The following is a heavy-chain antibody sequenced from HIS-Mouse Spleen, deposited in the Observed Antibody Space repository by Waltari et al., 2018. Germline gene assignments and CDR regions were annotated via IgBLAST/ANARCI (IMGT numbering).Heavy chain of an antibody. CDR3: ARTQFDYGGNSRLPYYFDY. CDR2: IDWDDDK. D-gene: IGHD4-17*01. J-gene: IGHJ4*02. Sequence: QVTLRESGPALVKPTQTLTLTCTFSGFSLSTSGMCVSWIRQPPGKALEWLALIDWDDDKYYSTSLKTRLTISKDTSKNQVVLTMTNMDPVDTATYYCARTQFDYGGNSRLPYYFDYWGQGTLVTVSS. CDR1: GFSLSTSGMC. V-gene: IGHV2-70*01.